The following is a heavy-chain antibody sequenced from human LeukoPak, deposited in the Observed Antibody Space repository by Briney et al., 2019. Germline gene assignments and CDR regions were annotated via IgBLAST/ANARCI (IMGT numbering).Heavy chain of an antibody. J-gene: IGHJ6*03. V-gene: IGHV1-2*02. CDR3: ARAANVAKTSYYYYYYYMDV. CDR2: INPNSGGT. Sequence: ASVKVSCKASGYTFTGYYVHWVRQAPGQGLEWMGWINPNSGGTNYAQKFQGRVTMTRDTSISTAYMELSRLRSDDTAVYYCARAANVAKTSYYYYYYYMDVWGKGTTVTVSS. CDR1: GYTFTGYY. D-gene: IGHD5-12*01.